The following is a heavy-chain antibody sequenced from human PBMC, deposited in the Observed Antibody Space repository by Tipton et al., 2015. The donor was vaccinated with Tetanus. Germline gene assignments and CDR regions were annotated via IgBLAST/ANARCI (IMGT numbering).Heavy chain of an antibody. J-gene: IGHJ5*02. D-gene: IGHD2-15*01. CDR2: INSDGSAR. CDR3: VREDIVLRIYAVMDL. Sequence: SLRLSCEASGFTLSRYWTHWVRQTPGTGLVWVSRINSDGSARSYADSVKDRFTVSRDNAKNTVYLEMNGLRAEDTAVYYCVREDIVLRIYAVMDLWGQGTLVTVSS. CDR1: GFTLSRYW. V-gene: IGHV3-74*01.